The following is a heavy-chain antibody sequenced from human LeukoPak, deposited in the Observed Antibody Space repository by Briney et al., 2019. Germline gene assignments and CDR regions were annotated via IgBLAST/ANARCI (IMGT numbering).Heavy chain of an antibody. V-gene: IGHV3-23*01. CDR2: ISGSGGST. Sequence: GGSLRLSCAASGFTFSSYAMSWVRQAPGKGLEWVSAISGSGGSTCYADSVKGRFTISRDNAKNSLYLQMNSLRAEDTAVYYCARDRGGDYYDSSGYSYFVYWGQRTLVTVSS. J-gene: IGHJ4*02. CDR1: GFTFSSYA. CDR3: ARDRGGDYYDSSGYSYFVY. D-gene: IGHD3-22*01.